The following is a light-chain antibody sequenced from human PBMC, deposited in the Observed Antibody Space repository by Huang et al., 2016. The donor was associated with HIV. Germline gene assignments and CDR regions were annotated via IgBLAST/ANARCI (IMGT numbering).Light chain of an antibody. J-gene: IGKJ1*01. CDR3: QQRSNWPPEGT. CDR1: QSISSY. Sequence: EIVLTQSPATLSLSPGERATLSCRASQSISSYLAWYQQKPGQAPRPLIDDAANRATGVPARFSGSGSGTDFTLTISSLEPEDFAVYYCQQRSNWPPEGTFGQGTKVEIK. CDR2: DAA. V-gene: IGKV3-11*01.